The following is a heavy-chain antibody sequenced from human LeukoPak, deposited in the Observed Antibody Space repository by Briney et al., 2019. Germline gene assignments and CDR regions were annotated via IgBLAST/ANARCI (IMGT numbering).Heavy chain of an antibody. CDR3: AKDYDFWSGYYPL. J-gene: IGHJ4*02. V-gene: IGHV3-23*01. D-gene: IGHD3-3*01. Sequence: GGSLRLSCAASGFTFSSYAMTWVRQAPGKGLEWVSSISGSDGSTYYADSVKGRFTISRDNSKNTLYLQMNSLRAEDTAVYYCAKDYDFWSGYYPLWGQGTLVTVSS. CDR1: GFTFSSYA. CDR2: ISGSDGST.